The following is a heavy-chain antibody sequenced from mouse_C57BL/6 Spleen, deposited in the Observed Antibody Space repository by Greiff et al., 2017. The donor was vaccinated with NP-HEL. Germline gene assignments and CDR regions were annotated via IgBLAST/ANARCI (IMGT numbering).Heavy chain of an antibody. V-gene: IGHV1-82*01. D-gene: IGHD4-1*01. CDR3: ARSWDEGYWYFDV. J-gene: IGHJ1*03. CDR1: GYAFSSSW. CDR2: IYPGDGDT. Sequence: VHLVESGPELVKPGASVKISCKASGYAFSSSWMNWVKQRPGKGLEWIGRIYPGDGDTNYNGKFKGKATLTADKSSSTAYMQLSSLTSEDSAVYFCARSWDEGYWYFDVWGTGTTVTVSS.